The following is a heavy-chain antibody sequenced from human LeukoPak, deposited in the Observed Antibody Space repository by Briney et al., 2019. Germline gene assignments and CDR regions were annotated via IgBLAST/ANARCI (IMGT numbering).Heavy chain of an antibody. CDR1: GYTFTSYY. J-gene: IGHJ5*02. V-gene: IGHV1-46*01. Sequence: ASVKVSCKASGYTFTSYYMHWVRQAPGQGLEWMGIINPSGGSTSYAQKFQGRVTMTRDMSTSTVYMELSSLRSDDTAVYYCARVSVVVGATPWGQGTLVTVSS. CDR3: ARVSVVVGATP. CDR2: INPSGGST. D-gene: IGHD1-26*01.